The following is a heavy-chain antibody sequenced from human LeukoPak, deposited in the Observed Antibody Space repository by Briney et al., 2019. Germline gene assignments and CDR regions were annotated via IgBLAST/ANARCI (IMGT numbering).Heavy chain of an antibody. D-gene: IGHD4-11*01. Sequence: SETLSLTCTVSSGSISSGDYYWSWIRQHPGKGLEWFGYIHYSGSTYYNPSPKSRVTISVDTSKNQFSLKMRSVTAADTAVYYCARAHYTDPNWFDPWGQGTLVTVSS. CDR2: IHYSGST. J-gene: IGHJ5*02. V-gene: IGHV4-31*03. CDR3: ARAHYTDPNWFDP. CDR1: SGSISSGDYY.